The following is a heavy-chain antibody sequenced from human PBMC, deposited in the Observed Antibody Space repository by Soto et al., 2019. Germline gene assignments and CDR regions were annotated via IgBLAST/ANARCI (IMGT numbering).Heavy chain of an antibody. J-gene: IGHJ6*02. CDR2: IRSKAYGGTT. CDR1: GFTFGDYA. Sequence: GGSLRLSCTASGFTFGDYAMSWFRQAPGKGLEWVGFIRSKAYGGTTEYAASVKGRFTISRDDSKSIAYLQMNSLKTEDTAVYYCTRGRHCSSTSCYFSSYYYGIDVWGHGTTVTVS. D-gene: IGHD2-2*01. CDR3: TRGRHCSSTSCYFSSYYYGIDV. V-gene: IGHV3-49*03.